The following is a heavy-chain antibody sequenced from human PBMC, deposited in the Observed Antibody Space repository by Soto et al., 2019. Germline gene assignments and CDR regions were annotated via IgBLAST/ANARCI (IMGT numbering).Heavy chain of an antibody. J-gene: IGHJ4*02. D-gene: IGHD3-10*01. Sequence: EVQLLESGGGLVQPGGSLRLSCAASGFTFSSYAMNWVRQAPGKGLEWVSGISGSGGSTYYADSAKGRLTISRDNSKNTLYLQMNSLRAEDTAVYYCTKCGSGSYSPDYWGQGTLVTVSS. CDR2: ISGSGGST. CDR1: GFTFSSYA. CDR3: TKCGSGSYSPDY. V-gene: IGHV3-23*01.